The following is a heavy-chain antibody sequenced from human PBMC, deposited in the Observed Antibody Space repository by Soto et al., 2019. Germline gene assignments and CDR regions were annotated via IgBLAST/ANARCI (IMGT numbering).Heavy chain of an antibody. J-gene: IGHJ6*02. CDR2: MNPNSGNT. D-gene: IGHD6-25*01. CDR1: GYTFTSYD. V-gene: IGHV1-8*01. CDR3: ASGSTGRQGGMDV. Sequence: ASVKFSCKASGYTFTSYDINWVRQATGQGLECMGWMNPNSGNTGYAQKFQGRVTMTRKTXXSXXXMXLXXLRXEXTAVYYCASGSTGRQGGMDVWGQGTTVTVSS.